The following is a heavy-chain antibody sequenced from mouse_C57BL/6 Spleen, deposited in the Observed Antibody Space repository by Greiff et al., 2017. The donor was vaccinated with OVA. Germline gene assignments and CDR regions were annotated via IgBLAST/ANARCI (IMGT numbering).Heavy chain of an antibody. CDR2: ISYSGST. Sequence: EVKVVESGPGMVKPSQSLSLTCTVTGYSITSGYDWHWIRHFPGNKLEWMGYISYSGSTNYNPSLKSRISITHDTSKNHFFLKLNSVTTEDTATYYCAKEGNYYGSRGYFDVWGTGTTVTVSS. D-gene: IGHD1-1*01. V-gene: IGHV3-1*01. CDR3: AKEGNYYGSRGYFDV. J-gene: IGHJ1*03. CDR1: GYSITSGYD.